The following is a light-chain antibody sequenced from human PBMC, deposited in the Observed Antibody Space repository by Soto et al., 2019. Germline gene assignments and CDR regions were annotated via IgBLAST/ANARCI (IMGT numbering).Light chain of an antibody. CDR3: QQYNSYS. J-gene: IGKJ1*01. CDR1: QGISSY. CDR2: AAS. Sequence: DIQLTQSPSFLSASVGDRLTITCRASQGISSYLAWYQQKPGKAPKVLIFAASTLQSGVPSRFSGSGSGTEFTLTISSLQPYDFATYYCQQYNSYSFGQGTMVDI. V-gene: IGKV1-9*01.